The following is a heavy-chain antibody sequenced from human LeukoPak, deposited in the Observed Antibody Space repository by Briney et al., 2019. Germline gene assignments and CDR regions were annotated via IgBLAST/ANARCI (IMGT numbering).Heavy chain of an antibody. CDR2: IYYTGST. J-gene: IGHJ4*02. D-gene: IGHD7-27*01. V-gene: IGHV4-59*01. CDR3: ARAVRLGMGEER. Sequence: SETLSLTCTVSGGSITDYYWGWIRQPPGKGLEWMGYIYYTGSTSDNPSLKSRVTMSVDTSKNQFSLRLSSVTTADTAVYYWARAVRLGMGEERWGEKPLDTVSS. CDR1: GGSITDYY.